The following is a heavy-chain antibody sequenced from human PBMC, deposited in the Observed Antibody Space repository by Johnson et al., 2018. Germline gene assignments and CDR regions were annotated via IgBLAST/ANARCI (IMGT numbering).Heavy chain of an antibody. Sequence: QVQLVESGGGVVQPGRSLRLSCAASGFTFSNYGMHWVRQAPGKGLEWVAVVSYDGSNKYYADSVKGRFTISRDNSKNTVYLQMNSLRNEDTAGYYCAKILGRWAFDIWGQGTMVTVSS. V-gene: IGHV3-30*18. CDR3: AKILGRWAFDI. CDR2: VSYDGSNK. CDR1: GFTFSNYG. J-gene: IGHJ3*02. D-gene: IGHD4-23*01.